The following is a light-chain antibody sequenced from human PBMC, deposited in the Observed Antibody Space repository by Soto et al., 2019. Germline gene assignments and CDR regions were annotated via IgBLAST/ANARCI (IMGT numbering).Light chain of an antibody. CDR1: QSVSSSY. J-gene: IGKJ4*01. CDR2: GAS. V-gene: IGKV3-20*01. CDR3: QQYHTWPIT. Sequence: EIVLTQSPGTLSLSPGERATLSCRASQSVSSSYLAWYQQKPGQAPRLLIYGASSRATGIPDRFSGSGSGTDFTLTISRLEPEDLAVYYCQQYHTWPITFGGGTKVEIK.